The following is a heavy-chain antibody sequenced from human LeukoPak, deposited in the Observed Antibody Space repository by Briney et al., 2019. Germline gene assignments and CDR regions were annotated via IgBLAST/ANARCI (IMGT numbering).Heavy chain of an antibody. CDR1: GGSISSYY. Sequence: SETLSLTCTVSGGSISSYYWSWIRQPPGKGLEWIGYIYYSGSTNYNPSLKSRVTISVDTSKNQFSLKLSSVTAADTAVYYCARQFPRGYCGYGFYAFDIWGQGTMVTVSS. V-gene: IGHV4-59*08. CDR3: ARQFPRGYCGYGFYAFDI. D-gene: IGHD5-12*01. CDR2: IYYSGST. J-gene: IGHJ3*02.